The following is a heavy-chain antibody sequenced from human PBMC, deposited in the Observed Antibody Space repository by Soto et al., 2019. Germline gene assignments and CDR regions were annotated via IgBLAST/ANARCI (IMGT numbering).Heavy chain of an antibody. CDR1: GFSLSSSGVG. CDR2: IFSNDEK. Sequence: SGPTLVNPTQTLTLTCTFSGFSLSSSGVGVGWIRQPPGKALEWLAHIFSNDEKSYSTSLKSRLTISKDTSKSQVVLTMTNMDPVDTATYYCAHRPSGWYLFDYWGQGTLVTVSS. CDR3: AHRPSGWYLFDY. D-gene: IGHD6-19*01. J-gene: IGHJ4*02. V-gene: IGHV2-26*01.